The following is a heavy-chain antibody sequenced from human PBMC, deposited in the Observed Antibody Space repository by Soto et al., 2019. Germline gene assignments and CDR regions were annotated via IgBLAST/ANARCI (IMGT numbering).Heavy chain of an antibody. CDR1: GFTFSSYA. Sequence: EVQLLESGGGLVQPGGSLRLSCAASGFTFSSYAMSWVRQAPGKGLEWVSAISGSGGSTYYADSVKGRFTISRDNSKNTLYLEMNSLRAEDTAVYYCAKDTPKGCSTSGAYAFDIWCQGTMVTVSS. D-gene: IGHD2-2*01. V-gene: IGHV3-23*01. J-gene: IGHJ3*02. CDR2: ISGSGGST. CDR3: AKDTPKGCSTSGAYAFDI.